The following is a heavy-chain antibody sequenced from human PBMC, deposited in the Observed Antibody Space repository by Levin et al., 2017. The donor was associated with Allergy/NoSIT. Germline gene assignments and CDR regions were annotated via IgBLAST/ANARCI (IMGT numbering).Heavy chain of an antibody. V-gene: IGHV3-33*01. J-gene: IGHJ4*02. Sequence: GGSLRLSCAASGFTFSSYGMHWVRQAPGKGLEWVAVIWYDGTNKYYADSVKGRFTISRDNSKNTLYLQMNSLRAEDTAVYYCARDPTRAAPIMTFDYWGQGILVTVSS. D-gene: IGHD3-16*01. CDR1: GFTFSSYG. CDR3: ARDPTRAAPIMTFDY. CDR2: IWYDGTNK.